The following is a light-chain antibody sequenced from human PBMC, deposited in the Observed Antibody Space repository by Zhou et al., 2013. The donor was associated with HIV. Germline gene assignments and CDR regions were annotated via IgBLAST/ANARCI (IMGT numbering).Light chain of an antibody. CDR1: QSISSW. V-gene: IGKV1-5*03. CDR2: KAS. Sequence: DIQMTQSPSTLSASVGDRVTITCRASQSISSWLAWYQQKPGKAPKLLIYKASSLESGVPSRFSGSGSGTEFTLTISSLQPDDFATYYCQQAHSFSVAFGGGTKVEIK. J-gene: IGKJ4*01. CDR3: QQAHSFSVA.